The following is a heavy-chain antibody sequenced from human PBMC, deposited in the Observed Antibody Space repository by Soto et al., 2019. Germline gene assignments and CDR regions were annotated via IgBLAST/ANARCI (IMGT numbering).Heavy chain of an antibody. V-gene: IGHV3-30*18. CDR2: ISYDGSNK. Sequence: GGSLRLSCAASGFTFSSYGMHWVRQAPGKGLEWVAVISYDGSNKYYADSVKGRFTISRDNSKNTLYLQMNSLRAEDTAVYYYAKDREMATRAYYFDYWGQGTLVTVSS. D-gene: IGHD5-12*01. J-gene: IGHJ4*02. CDR1: GFTFSSYG. CDR3: AKDREMATRAYYFDY.